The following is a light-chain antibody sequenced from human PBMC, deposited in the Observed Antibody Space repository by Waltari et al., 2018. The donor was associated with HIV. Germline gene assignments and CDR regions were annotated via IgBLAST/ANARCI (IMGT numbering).Light chain of an antibody. CDR3: QVWDRSYKEAV. CDR2: DYV. J-gene: IGLJ2*01. V-gene: IGLV3-21*02. CDR1: NIGRNR. Sequence: SYVLTLAPSVSVAPGRTATISWGNIGRNRVQWYRQKPGRAPLLGVLDYVDRSSGIPARFSGARSGERATLTIRGVEAGDEADYYCQVWDRSYKEAVFGGGT.